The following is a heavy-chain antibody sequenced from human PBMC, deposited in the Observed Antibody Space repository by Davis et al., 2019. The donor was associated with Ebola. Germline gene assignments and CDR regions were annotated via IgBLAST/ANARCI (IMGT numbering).Heavy chain of an antibody. Sequence: MPSETLSLTCTVSGGSISSGGSIRSRDYYWSWVRQPPGKGLEWIGYIYESGNAYYNPPLKSRVTISVDTSKNQFPLKVSSVTAADTAVYYCARGRPTSVTTDFYGMDVWGKGTTVTVSS. CDR2: IYESGNA. CDR1: GGSISSGGSIRSRDYY. J-gene: IGHJ6*04. V-gene: IGHV4-30-4*01. CDR3: ARGRPTSVTTDFYGMDV. D-gene: IGHD4-17*01.